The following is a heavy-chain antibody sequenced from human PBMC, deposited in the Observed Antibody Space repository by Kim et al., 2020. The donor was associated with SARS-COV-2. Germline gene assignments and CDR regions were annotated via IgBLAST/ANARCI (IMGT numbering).Heavy chain of an antibody. CDR3: ARVRTTMIVVVMYFDY. Sequence: SETLSLTCTVSGGSISSGGYYWSWIRQHPGKGQEWIGYIYYSGSTYYNPSLKSRVTISVDTSKNQFSLKLSSVTAADTAVYYCARVRTTMIVVVMYFDYWGQGTLVTVSS. J-gene: IGHJ4*02. CDR1: GGSISSGGYY. V-gene: IGHV4-31*03. D-gene: IGHD3-22*01. CDR2: IYYSGST.